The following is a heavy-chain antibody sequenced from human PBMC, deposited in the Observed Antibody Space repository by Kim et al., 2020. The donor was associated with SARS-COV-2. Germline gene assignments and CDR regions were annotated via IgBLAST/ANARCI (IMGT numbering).Heavy chain of an antibody. Sequence: YYNPSLKSRVTMSVDTSKNQFSLKLSSVTAADTAVYYCARTAVTGTPVDYWGQGTLVTVSS. CDR3: ARTAVTGTPVDY. D-gene: IGHD1-7*01. V-gene: IGHV4-31*02. J-gene: IGHJ4*02.